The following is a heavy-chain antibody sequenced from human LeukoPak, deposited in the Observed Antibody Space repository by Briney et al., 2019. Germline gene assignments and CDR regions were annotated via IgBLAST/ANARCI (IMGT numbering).Heavy chain of an antibody. CDR3: ARTTVTQGAEYFQH. D-gene: IGHD4-17*01. J-gene: IGHJ1*01. CDR1: GFTVSSNY. V-gene: IGHV3-53*01. CDR2: IYSGGST. Sequence: GGSLRLSCAASGFTVSSNYMSWVRQAPGKGLEWVSVIYSGGSTYYADSVKGRFTISRHNSKNTLYLQMNSLRAEDTAVYYCARTTVTQGAEYFQHWGQGTLVTVSS.